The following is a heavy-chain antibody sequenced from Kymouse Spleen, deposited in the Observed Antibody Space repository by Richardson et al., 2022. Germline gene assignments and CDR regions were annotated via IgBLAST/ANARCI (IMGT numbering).Heavy chain of an antibody. V-gene: IGHV3-33*01. CDR2: IWYDGSNK. CDR3: ARDRGSSGWYGYYGMDV. Sequence: QVQLVESGGGVVQPGRSLRLSCAASGFTFSSYGMHWVRQAPGKGLEWVAVIWYDGSNKYYADSVKGRFTISRDNSKNTLYLQMNSLRAEDTAVYYCARDRGSSGWYGYYGMDVWGQGTTVTVSS. J-gene: IGHJ6*02. CDR1: GFTFSSYG. D-gene: IGHD6-19*01.